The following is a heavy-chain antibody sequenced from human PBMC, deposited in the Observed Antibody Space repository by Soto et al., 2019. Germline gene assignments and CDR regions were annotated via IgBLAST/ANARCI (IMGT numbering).Heavy chain of an antibody. CDR3: ARDSYGLDY. Sequence: QVQLVESGGGVVQPGRSLRLSCAASGFTFSNYGMHWVRQAPGKGLEWVTFIWYDENKESYADSVKGRFTISRDNSKNTLYLQMNSLRAEDTAVYYCARDSYGLDYWGQGTLVTVSS. CDR2: IWYDENKE. CDR1: GFTFSNYG. V-gene: IGHV3-33*01. J-gene: IGHJ4*02. D-gene: IGHD5-18*01.